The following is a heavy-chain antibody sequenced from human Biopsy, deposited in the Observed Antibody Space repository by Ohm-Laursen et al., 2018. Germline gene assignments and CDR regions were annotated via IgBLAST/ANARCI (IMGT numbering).Heavy chain of an antibody. CDR3: ARDSGILNYGNFKYYHYYGMDV. CDR1: GDSVTKYY. J-gene: IGHJ6*02. CDR2: IYYSVMT. D-gene: IGHD4-11*01. V-gene: IGHV4-59*02. Sequence: GTPSLTCIVSGDSVTKYYWSWIRQPLGKGLEWIGHIYYSVMTNYNPSLQSRVSISVDTSRNQVSLTLSSVTAADTAVYYRARDSGILNYGNFKYYHYYGMDVWGQGTKVTVSS.